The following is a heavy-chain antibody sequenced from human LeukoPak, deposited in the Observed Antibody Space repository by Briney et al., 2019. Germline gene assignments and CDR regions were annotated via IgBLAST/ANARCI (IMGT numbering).Heavy chain of an antibody. CDR1: GGSISSYF. CDR2: VSYTGRS. D-gene: IGHD4/OR15-4a*01. J-gene: IGHJ5*02. Sequence: SETLPLTCTVSGGSISSYFWSWIRQPPGKGLEWIGYVSYTGRSHYNPSLKSRVTISVDTTKNQVSLGLRSVTAADTAVYYCARDGCPTGTNSNCLGNWFDPWGQGTLVTVSS. V-gene: IGHV4-59*01. CDR3: ARDGCPTGTNSNCLGNWFDP.